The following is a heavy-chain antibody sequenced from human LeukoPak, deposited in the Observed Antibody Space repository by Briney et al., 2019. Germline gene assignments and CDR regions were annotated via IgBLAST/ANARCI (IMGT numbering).Heavy chain of an antibody. V-gene: IGHV3-66*02. CDR3: AKRYHDFWSGYYYYYMDV. CDR2: IYSGGST. Sequence: PGGSLRLSCAAPGFTVSSNYMSWVRQAPGKGLEWVSVIYSGGSTYYADSVKGRFTISRDNSKNTLYLQMNSLRAEDTAVYYCAKRYHDFWSGYYYYYMDVWGKGTTVTVSS. J-gene: IGHJ6*03. D-gene: IGHD3-3*01. CDR1: GFTVSSNY.